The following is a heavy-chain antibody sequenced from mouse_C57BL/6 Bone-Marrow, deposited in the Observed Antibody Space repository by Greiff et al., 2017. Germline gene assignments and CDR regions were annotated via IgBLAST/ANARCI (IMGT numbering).Heavy chain of an antibody. Sequence: QVQLKESGAELARPGASVKLSCKASGYTFTSYSISWVKQRTGQGLEWIGEIYPRSGNTYYNEKFKGKATLTADKSSSTAYMELRSLTSEDSAVYFCARYGNYWYFDVWGTGTTVTVSS. J-gene: IGHJ1*03. V-gene: IGHV1-81*01. CDR3: ARYGNYWYFDV. CDR1: GYTFTSYS. CDR2: IYPRSGNT. D-gene: IGHD2-1*01.